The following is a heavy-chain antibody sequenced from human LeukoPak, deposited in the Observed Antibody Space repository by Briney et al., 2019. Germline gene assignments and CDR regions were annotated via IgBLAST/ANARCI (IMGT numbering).Heavy chain of an antibody. D-gene: IGHD3-16*01. J-gene: IGHJ4*02. Sequence: PSETLSLTCAVSGGSFSVHYWSWIRQPPGKGLEWIGEINQSGSTTYNPSLKSRVTLSVDTSKNQFSLTLSSVTAADTAVYYCATSYIGGFGKPDYWGQGTLVTVSS. CDR2: INQSGST. CDR1: GGSFSVHY. CDR3: ATSYIGGFGKPDY. V-gene: IGHV4-34*01.